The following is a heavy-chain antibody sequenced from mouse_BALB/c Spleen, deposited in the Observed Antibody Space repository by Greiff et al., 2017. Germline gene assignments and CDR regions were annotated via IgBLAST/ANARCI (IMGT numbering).Heavy chain of an antibody. CDR3: ARGGTYVNYAMDY. CDR2: INPYNDGT. Sequence: VQLQQSGPELVKPGASVKMSCKASGYTFTSYVMHWVKQKPGQGLEWIGYINPYNDGTKYNEKFKGKATLTSDKSSSTAYMELSSLTSEDSAVYYCARGGTYVNYAMDYWGQGTSVTVSS. V-gene: IGHV1-14*01. CDR1: GYTFTSYV. J-gene: IGHJ4*01. D-gene: IGHD5-1*01.